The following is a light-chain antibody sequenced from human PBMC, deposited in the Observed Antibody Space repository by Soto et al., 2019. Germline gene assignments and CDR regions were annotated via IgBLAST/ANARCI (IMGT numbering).Light chain of an antibody. CDR1: SNDVGSYKF. V-gene: IGLV2-23*02. CDR3: CSYACDSAFL. J-gene: IGLJ2*01. CDR2: EAS. Sequence: QSALTQPASVSGSPGQSITISCTGSSNDVGSYKFVSWYQQYPGKTPKLIIYEASKRPAGVSSRFTGSKSGNTASLRISGLQAMDEADYYCCSYACDSAFLFGGGTKLTVL.